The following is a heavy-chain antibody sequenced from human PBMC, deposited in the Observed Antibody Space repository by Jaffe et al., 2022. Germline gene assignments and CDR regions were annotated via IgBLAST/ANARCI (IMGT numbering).Heavy chain of an antibody. Sequence: QVQLQESGPGLVKPSETLSLTCAVSGYSISSGYYWGWIRQPPGKGLEWIGSIYHSGSTYYNPSLKSRVTISVDTSKNQFSLKLSSVTAADTAVYYCARSYCSGGSCLYFDYWGQGTLVTVSS. CDR2: IYHSGST. V-gene: IGHV4-38-2*01. J-gene: IGHJ4*02. CDR3: ARSYCSGGSCLYFDY. CDR1: GYSISSGYY. D-gene: IGHD2-15*01.